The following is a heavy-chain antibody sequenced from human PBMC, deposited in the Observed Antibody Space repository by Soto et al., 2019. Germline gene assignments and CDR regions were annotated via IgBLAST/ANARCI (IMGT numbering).Heavy chain of an antibody. CDR3: AKDPVVLMVYAIREPEDNWFDP. D-gene: IGHD2-8*01. V-gene: IGHV3-23*01. Sequence: GGSLRLSCAASGFTFSSYAMSWVRQAPGKGLEWVSAISGSGGSTYYADSVKGRFTISRDNSKNTLYLQMNSLRAEDTAVYYCAKDPVVLMVYAIREPEDNWFDPWGQGTLVTVSS. CDR2: ISGSGGST. CDR1: GFTFSSYA. J-gene: IGHJ5*02.